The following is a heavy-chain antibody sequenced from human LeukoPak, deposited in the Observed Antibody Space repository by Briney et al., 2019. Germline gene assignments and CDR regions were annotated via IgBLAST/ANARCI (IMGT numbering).Heavy chain of an antibody. CDR3: VRQPDSARYGFDY. V-gene: IGHV3-13*01. J-gene: IGHJ4*02. Sequence: GGSLRLSCEVSGFTFDNNDMHWVRHSTGKGLEWVSAIGSAGYTYYAESVRGRFTITRDTAKQSLYLQMNSLRVEDTAVYHCVRQPDSARYGFDYWGRGTQVTVSS. D-gene: IGHD1-14*01. CDR2: IGSAGYT. CDR1: GFTFDNND.